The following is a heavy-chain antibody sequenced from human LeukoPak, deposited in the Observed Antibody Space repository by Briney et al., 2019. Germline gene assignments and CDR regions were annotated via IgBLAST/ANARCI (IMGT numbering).Heavy chain of an antibody. J-gene: IGHJ6*02. CDR1: GDSVSSNSAA. CDR2: TYYRSKWYN. D-gene: IGHD3-3*01. CDR3: AREDFWSGYDGDYYYYYGMDV. V-gene: IGHV6-1*01. Sequence: SQTLSLTCAISGDSVSSNSAAWNWIRQSPSRGLEWLGRTYYRSKWYNDYAVSVKSRITINPDTSKNQFSLQLNPVTPEDTAVYYCAREDFWSGYDGDYYYYYGMDVWGQGTTVTVSS.